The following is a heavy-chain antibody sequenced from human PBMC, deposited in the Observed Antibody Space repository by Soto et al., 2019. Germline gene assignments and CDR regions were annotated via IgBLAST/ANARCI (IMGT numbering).Heavy chain of an antibody. CDR3: ARAHGSYCSSTSCYEGVVDYYYYMDV. D-gene: IGHD2-2*01. Sequence: SETLSLTCTVSGGSISSGGYYWSWIRQHPGKGLEWIGYIYYSGSTYYNPSLKSRVTISVDTSKNQFSLKLSSVTAADTAVYYCARAHGSYCSSTSCYEGVVDYYYYMDVWGKGTTVTVSS. J-gene: IGHJ6*03. V-gene: IGHV4-31*03. CDR1: GGSISSGGYY. CDR2: IYYSGST.